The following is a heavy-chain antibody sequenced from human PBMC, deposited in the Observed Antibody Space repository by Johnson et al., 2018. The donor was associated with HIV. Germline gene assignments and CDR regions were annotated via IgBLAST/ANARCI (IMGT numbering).Heavy chain of an antibody. Sequence: VQLVESGGGLIQPGGSLRLSCAASGFSVSNNYMSWVRQAPEKGLEWVSVIYSGGTTYYSDSVKGRFTISRDNSKNMLYLQMNSLRAEDTAVYYCARDRYRGRYHHPDAFDIWGQGTMVTVSS. V-gene: IGHV3-53*01. J-gene: IGHJ3*02. CDR1: GFSVSNNY. CDR2: IYSGGTT. D-gene: IGHD1-26*01. CDR3: ARDRYRGRYHHPDAFDI.